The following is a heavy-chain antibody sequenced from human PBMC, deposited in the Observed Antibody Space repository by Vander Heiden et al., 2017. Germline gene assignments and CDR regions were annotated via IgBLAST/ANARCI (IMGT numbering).Heavy chain of an antibody. Sequence: EVQLLESGGGLVQPGGSLSLSCAASGFTFSSYAMSWVRQATGKGLEWVSAISGSGGSTYYADSVKGQFTISRDNSKNTLYLQMNSLRAEDTAVYYCAKLQGYYDFWSGYSEAWGQGTLVTVSS. CDR1: GFTFSSYA. CDR3: AKLQGYYDFWSGYSEA. J-gene: IGHJ4*02. V-gene: IGHV3-23*01. D-gene: IGHD3-3*01. CDR2: ISGSGGST.